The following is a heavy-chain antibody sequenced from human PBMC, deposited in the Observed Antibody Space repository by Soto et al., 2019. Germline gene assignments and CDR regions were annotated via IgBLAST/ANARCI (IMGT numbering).Heavy chain of an antibody. J-gene: IGHJ4*02. V-gene: IGHV5-10-1*01. Sequence: PGESLKISCKGSGYSFTIYCISWVLQRPGKGLEWMGRIDPSDSYTNYSPSFQGHVTISADKSISTAYLQWSSLKASDTAMYYCARHPVSLGYCSGGSCYSADYWGQGTLVTVSS. CDR3: ARHPVSLGYCSGGSCYSADY. CDR2: IDPSDSYT. D-gene: IGHD2-15*01. CDR1: GYSFTIYC.